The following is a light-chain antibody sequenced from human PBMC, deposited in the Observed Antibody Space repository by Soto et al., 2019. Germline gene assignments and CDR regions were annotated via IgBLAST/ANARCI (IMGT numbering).Light chain of an antibody. V-gene: IGLV2-8*01. J-gene: IGLJ1*01. CDR1: SNDVGGYNF. Sequence: QSALAQPPSASGSPGQSVTISCAGTSNDVGGYNFVSWYQQHPGKAPKLIIFEVSKRPSGVPDRFSGSKFGNTASLTVSGLQAEDEADYYCSSYAGNNIFYVFGNGTKVTVL. CDR2: EVS. CDR3: SSYAGNNIFYV.